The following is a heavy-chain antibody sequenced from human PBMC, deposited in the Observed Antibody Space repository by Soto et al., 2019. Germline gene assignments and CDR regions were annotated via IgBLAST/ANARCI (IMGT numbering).Heavy chain of an antibody. Sequence: SLRLSCAASGFTFSSYGMHWVRQAPGKGLEWVAVISYDGSNKYYADSVKGRFTISRDNSKNTLYLQMNSLRAEDTAVYYCASGITLDYWGQGTLVTVSS. J-gene: IGHJ4*02. D-gene: IGHD3-10*01. V-gene: IGHV3-30*03. CDR2: ISYDGSNK. CDR1: GFTFSSYG. CDR3: ASGITLDY.